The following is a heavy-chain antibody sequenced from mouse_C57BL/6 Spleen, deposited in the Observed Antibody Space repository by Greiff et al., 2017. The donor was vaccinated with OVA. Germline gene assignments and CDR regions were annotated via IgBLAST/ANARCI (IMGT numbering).Heavy chain of an antibody. J-gene: IGHJ2*01. Sequence: VQLKQSGPELVKPGASVKISCKASGYTFTDYYMNWVKQSHGKSLEWIGDINPNNGGTSYNQKFKGKATLTVDKSSSTAYMELRSLTSEDSAVYYCARDYYGSSDYWGQGTTLTVSS. CDR1: GYTFTDYY. D-gene: IGHD1-1*01. V-gene: IGHV1-26*01. CDR2: INPNNGGT. CDR3: ARDYYGSSDY.